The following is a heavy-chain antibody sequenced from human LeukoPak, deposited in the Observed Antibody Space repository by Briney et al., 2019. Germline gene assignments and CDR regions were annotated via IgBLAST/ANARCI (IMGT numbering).Heavy chain of an antibody. D-gene: IGHD6-13*01. CDR1: GYTFTSYG. CDR2: ISAYNGNT. Sequence: ASVKVSCKASGYTFTSYGISWVRQAPGQGLEWMGWISAYNGNTNYAQKLQGRVTMSTDTSTSTAYMELRSLRSDDTRVYYCARGMIAAAENWFDPWGQGTLVTVSS. CDR3: ARGMIAAAENWFDP. V-gene: IGHV1-18*01. J-gene: IGHJ5*02.